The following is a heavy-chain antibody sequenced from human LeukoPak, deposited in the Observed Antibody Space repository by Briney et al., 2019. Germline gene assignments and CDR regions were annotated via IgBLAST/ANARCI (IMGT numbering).Heavy chain of an antibody. CDR2: ISSSSSTI. V-gene: IGHV3-48*01. J-gene: IGHJ6*03. CDR1: GFTFSSYS. CDR3: ARDLGLLERFYYYYYMDV. Sequence: PGGSLRLSCAASGFTFSSYSMNWVRQAPGKGLEWVSYISSSSSTIYYADSVKGRFTISRDNAKNSLYLQMNSLRAEDTAVYYCARDLGLLERFYYYYYMDVWGKGTTGTVSS. D-gene: IGHD3-3*02.